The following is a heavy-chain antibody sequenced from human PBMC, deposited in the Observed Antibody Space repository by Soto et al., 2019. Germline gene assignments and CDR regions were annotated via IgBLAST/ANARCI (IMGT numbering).Heavy chain of an antibody. D-gene: IGHD3-9*01. V-gene: IGHV1-18*01. CDR3: SDLEYLTPLGPNDAFDI. Sequence: ASVKVSCKASGYTFSSYGLSWVRQAPGQGLEWMAWISAFNGNTNYARKFQGRLTMTTDTSTSTAYMELTSLRSDDTAMYYCSDLEYLTPLGPNDAFDIWRQGTMVTV. J-gene: IGHJ3*02. CDR1: GYTFSSYG. CDR2: ISAFNGNT.